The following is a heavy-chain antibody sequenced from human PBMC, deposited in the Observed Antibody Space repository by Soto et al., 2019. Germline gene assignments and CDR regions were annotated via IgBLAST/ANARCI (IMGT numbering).Heavy chain of an antibody. Sequence: GSLKISCKGSGYSFTNYWIGWVRQMPGKGLEWMGRIDPSDSYTNYSPSFQGHVTISADKSISTAYLQWSSLKASDTAMYYCASSYDILTGYYNGWFDPWGQGTLVTVSS. CDR1: GYSFTNYW. J-gene: IGHJ5*02. CDR3: ASSYDILTGYYNGWFDP. CDR2: IDPSDSYT. D-gene: IGHD3-9*01. V-gene: IGHV5-10-1*01.